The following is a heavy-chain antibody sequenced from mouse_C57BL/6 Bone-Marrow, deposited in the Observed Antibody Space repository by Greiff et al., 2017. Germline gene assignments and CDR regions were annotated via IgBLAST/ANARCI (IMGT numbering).Heavy chain of an antibody. CDR2: INPYNGGT. CDR1: GYTFTDYY. Sequence: VQLQQSGPVLVKPGASVKMSCKASGYTFTDYYMNWVKQSHGKSLEWIGVINPYNGGTSYNQKFKGKATLTVDKSSSTAYMELNSLTSEDSAVYYCAREATVLDYWGQGTTLTVSS. D-gene: IGHD1-1*01. J-gene: IGHJ2*01. CDR3: AREATVLDY. V-gene: IGHV1-19*01.